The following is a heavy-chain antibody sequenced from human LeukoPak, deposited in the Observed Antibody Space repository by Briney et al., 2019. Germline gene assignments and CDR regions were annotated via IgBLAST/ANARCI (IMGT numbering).Heavy chain of an antibody. V-gene: IGHV4-4*07. CDR1: GGSISNYH. J-gene: IGHJ4*02. Sequence: SERLSLPCTVSGGSISNYHWRWIRQPAGKAREWVGQIHTSGSTSYNPPLKSRVSMSIDTTEDQVSVTIRSVTVADTAFYYCARRDISSGWSFDYWGQGTLVTVSS. D-gene: IGHD6-19*01. CDR2: IHTSGST. CDR3: ARRDISSGWSFDY.